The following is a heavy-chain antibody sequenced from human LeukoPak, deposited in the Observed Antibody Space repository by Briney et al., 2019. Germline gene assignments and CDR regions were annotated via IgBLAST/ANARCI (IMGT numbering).Heavy chain of an antibody. CDR1: GGSISSSSYY. D-gene: IGHD5-18*01. V-gene: IGHV4-39*07. CDR2: IYYSGST. CDR3: ARVGYTTPADY. J-gene: IGHJ4*02. Sequence: PSESLCLTCTVSGGSISSSSYYWGWIRQPPGKGLEWIGSIYYSGSTYYNPSLKSRVTISVDTSKNQFSLKLSSVTAADTAVYYCARVGYTTPADYWGQGTLVTVSS.